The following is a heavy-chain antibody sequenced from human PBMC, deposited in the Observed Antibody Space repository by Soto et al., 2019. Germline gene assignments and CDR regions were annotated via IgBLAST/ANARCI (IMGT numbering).Heavy chain of an antibody. CDR1: GDSFNDYY. J-gene: IGHJ6*03. Sequence: GASVKVSCKTSGDSFNDYYIHWVRQAPGQGLEWMGWINPNGGGTKYAQRFQGRVTVTRDTSIRTVYMELSSLRSDDTAVYYCAIESGGATATLDYYYFYMDVWGKGTTVTVSS. D-gene: IGHD5-12*01. CDR3: AIESGGATATLDYYYFYMDV. V-gene: IGHV1-2*02. CDR2: INPNGGGT.